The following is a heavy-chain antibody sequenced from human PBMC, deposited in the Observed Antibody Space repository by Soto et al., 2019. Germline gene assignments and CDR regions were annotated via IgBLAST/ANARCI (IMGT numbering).Heavy chain of an antibody. CDR1: GSPFRTHG. D-gene: IGHD2-15*01. J-gene: IGHJ4*02. Sequence: QVQLVESGGGVVQPGASLRLSCAVSGSPFRTHGMHWVRQAPGKGLEGVAVIWGDESRRYYADSVKGRFTISKDNSKNTLFLQMNTLRAEDTATYYCARGAVAAGDFDYWGQGTVVTVSS. V-gene: IGHV3-33*01. CDR2: IWGDESRR. CDR3: ARGAVAAGDFDY.